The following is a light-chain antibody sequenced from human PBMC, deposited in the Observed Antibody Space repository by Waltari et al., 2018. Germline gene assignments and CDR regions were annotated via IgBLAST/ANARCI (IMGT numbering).Light chain of an antibody. CDR3: CSYAPSSTHVA. CDR2: DVR. CDR1: SSDVDDNNF. V-gene: IGLV2-23*02. J-gene: IGLJ2*01. Sequence: QSALTQPASVSGSPGQSLTIPCTGTSSDVDDNNFVPRSQQHPGNAPKLRIYDVRKRPPGVSNRFSGSKSGYTASLTISGLQAEDEADYYCCSYAPSSTHVAFGGGTRLTVL.